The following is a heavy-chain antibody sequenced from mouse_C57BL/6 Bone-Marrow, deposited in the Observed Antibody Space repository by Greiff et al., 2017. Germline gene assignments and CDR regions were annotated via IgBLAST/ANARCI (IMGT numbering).Heavy chain of an antibody. Sequence: VQLQRSGPELVKPGASVKIPCKASGYTFTDYNMDWVKQSHGKSLEWIGDINPNNGGTIYNQKFKGKATLTVDKSSSTAYMELRSLTSEDTAVYYCAREGYGSSYFDYWGQGTTLTVSS. V-gene: IGHV1-18*01. J-gene: IGHJ2*01. CDR1: GYTFTDYN. D-gene: IGHD1-1*01. CDR3: AREGYGSSYFDY. CDR2: INPNNGGT.